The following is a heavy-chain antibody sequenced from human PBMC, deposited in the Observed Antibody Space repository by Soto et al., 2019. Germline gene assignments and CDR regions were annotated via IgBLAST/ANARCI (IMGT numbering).Heavy chain of an antibody. D-gene: IGHD3-10*01. Sequence: EVQLTESGGGLVQPGGSLRLSCAASGFTFSSYSMTWVRQAPGKGLEWVSGISDSGGNTWYADSVKGRFTISRDNSKNTLFLQMNSLRAEDTAVYFCSKWSGFGDAWDQGTLVTVSS. CDR2: ISDSGGNT. CDR1: GFTFSSYS. V-gene: IGHV3-23*01. CDR3: SKWSGFGDA. J-gene: IGHJ5*02.